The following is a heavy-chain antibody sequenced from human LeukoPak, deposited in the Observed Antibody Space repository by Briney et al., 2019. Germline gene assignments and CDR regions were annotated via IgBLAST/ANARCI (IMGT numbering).Heavy chain of an antibody. CDR3: ATDWRVGAKGHFDY. Sequence: ASVKVSCKASGYTFTGYYMHWVRQAPGQGLEWMGWINPNSGGTNYAQKFQGRVTMTRDTSISTAYMELSRLRSDDTAVYYCATDWRVGAKGHFDYWGQGTLVTVSS. J-gene: IGHJ4*02. CDR1: GYTFTGYY. V-gene: IGHV1-2*02. CDR2: INPNSGGT. D-gene: IGHD1-26*01.